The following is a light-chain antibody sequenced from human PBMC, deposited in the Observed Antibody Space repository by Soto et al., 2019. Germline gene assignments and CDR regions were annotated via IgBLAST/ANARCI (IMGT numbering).Light chain of an antibody. Sequence: QSVLTQPPSVSAAPGQRVTISCSGSYSNIGKNYVSWYQQFPGTAPKLLIYDNNKRPSGTPDRFSGSKSGTSATLGITGLQTGDEADYYCGTWDSSLSSWVFGGGTKLTVL. V-gene: IGLV1-51*01. CDR3: GTWDSSLSSWV. CDR2: DNN. CDR1: YSNIGKNY. J-gene: IGLJ3*02.